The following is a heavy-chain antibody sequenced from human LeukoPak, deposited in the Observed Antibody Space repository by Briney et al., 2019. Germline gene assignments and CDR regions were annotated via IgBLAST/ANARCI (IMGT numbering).Heavy chain of an antibody. CDR3: ARGYWGFDY. CDR2: VSHDGRGK. J-gene: IGHJ4*02. D-gene: IGHD7-27*01. CDR1: GFTFTSNA. V-gene: IGHV3-30*14. Sequence: GTSLRLSCAASGFTFTSNAMHWVRQAPGKGLEWVAVVSHDGRGKYYADSVKGRFTISRDNSKNTLYLQMNSLRAEDTAVYYCARGYWGFDYWGQGTLVTVSS.